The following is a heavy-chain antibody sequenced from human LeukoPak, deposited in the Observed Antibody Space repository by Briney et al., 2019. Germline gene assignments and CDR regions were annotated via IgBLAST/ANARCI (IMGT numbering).Heavy chain of an antibody. CDR3: ARLGSDYDILTGEVDY. V-gene: IGHV1-2*06. CDR2: INPNSGGT. CDR1: GYTFTGYY. J-gene: IGHJ4*02. D-gene: IGHD3-9*01. Sequence: ASVKVSCKASGYTFTGYYMHWVRQAPGQGLEWMGRINPNSGGTNYAQKFQGRVTMTRDTSISTAYMELSRLRSDDTAVYYCARLGSDYDILTGEVDYWGQGTLVTVSS.